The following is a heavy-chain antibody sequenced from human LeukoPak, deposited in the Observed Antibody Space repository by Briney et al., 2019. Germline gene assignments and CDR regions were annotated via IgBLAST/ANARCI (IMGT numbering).Heavy chain of an antibody. V-gene: IGHV3-30*02. J-gene: IGHJ6*03. CDR1: GFTFSSYW. D-gene: IGHD3-3*01. Sequence: PGGSLRLSCAASGFTFSSYWMHWVRQAPGKGLEWVAFIRYDGSNKYYADSVKGRFTISRDNSKNTLYLQMNSLRAEDTAVYYCAKGGTTWSGYYYYYMDVWGKGTTVTVSS. CDR3: AKGGTTWSGYYYYYMDV. CDR2: IRYDGSNK.